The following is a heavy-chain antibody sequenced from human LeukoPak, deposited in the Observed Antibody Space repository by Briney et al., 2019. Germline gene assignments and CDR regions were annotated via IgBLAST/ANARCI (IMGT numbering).Heavy chain of an antibody. CDR3: ARDFYWSIGS. D-gene: IGHD3-9*01. V-gene: IGHV3-74*01. CDR2: IKSDGIST. Sequence: GGSLRLSCAASGSTFSSDWMHWVRQAPGKGLEWVSRIKSDGISTSYADSVKGRFTISRDNAKKRLYLQMNSLRAEDTAVYFCARDFYWSIGSWGQGTQVTVSS. J-gene: IGHJ4*02. CDR1: GSTFSSDW.